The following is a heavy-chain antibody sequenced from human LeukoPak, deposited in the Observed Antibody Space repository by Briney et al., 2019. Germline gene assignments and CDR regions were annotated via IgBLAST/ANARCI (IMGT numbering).Heavy chain of an antibody. V-gene: IGHV3-23*01. CDR2: TSGSGGST. CDR3: ATYDFWSRKLAFDI. J-gene: IGHJ3*02. Sequence: PGGSLRLSCAASGFAFSSYDMSWVRQAPGKGLEWVSATSGSGGSTHYADSVKGRFTISRDNSKNTLYLQMNSLRAEDTAVYYCATYDFWSRKLAFDIWGQGTMVTVSS. CDR1: GFAFSSYD. D-gene: IGHD3-3*01.